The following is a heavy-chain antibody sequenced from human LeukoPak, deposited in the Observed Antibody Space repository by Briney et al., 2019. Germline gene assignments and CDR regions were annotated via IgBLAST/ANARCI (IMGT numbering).Heavy chain of an antibody. CDR1: GSIPFNSYS. J-gene: IGHJ4*02. CDR3: AKMQGYLDY. V-gene: IGHV3-23*01. CDR2: ITSSGETT. Sequence: PGGSLRLSCAASGSIPFNSYSMSWVRQAPGKGLEGVSAITSSGETTYYADSVKGRFTISRDNSKNMVYLQMNSLRAEDAATYYCAKMQGYLDYWGQGSLVTVSS.